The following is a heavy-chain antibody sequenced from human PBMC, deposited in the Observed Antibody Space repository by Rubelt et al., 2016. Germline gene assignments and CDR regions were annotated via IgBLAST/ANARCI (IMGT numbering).Heavy chain of an antibody. CDR3: ARQWPGAEAAFDY. CDR2: INHSGST. CDR1: GGSFSGYY. V-gene: IGHV4-34*01. Sequence: QVQLQQWGAGLLKPSETLSLTCAVYGGSFSGYYWSWIRQPPGKGLEWIGEINHSGSTNYNPSLKSRVTISVDTSKNQFPLKLSAVTAADTAVYYCARQWPGAEAAFDYWGQGTLVTVSS. D-gene: IGHD6-19*01. J-gene: IGHJ4*02.